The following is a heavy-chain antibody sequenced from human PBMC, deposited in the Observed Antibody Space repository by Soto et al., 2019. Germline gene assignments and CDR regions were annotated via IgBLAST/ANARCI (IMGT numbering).Heavy chain of an antibody. V-gene: IGHV4-31*03. Sequence: QVQLQESGPGLVKPSQTLSLTCTVSGGSISSGGYYWSWIRQHPGKGLAWIGYLYYSGRTYYNPSLMIRLTISVDTSKNHSPLKISSVTAADTSVDYWARGTEVTPSGDVWGQGTTVTVSS. CDR3: ARGTEVTPSGDV. CDR2: LYYSGRT. J-gene: IGHJ6*02. CDR1: GGSISSGGYY. D-gene: IGHD3-10*01.